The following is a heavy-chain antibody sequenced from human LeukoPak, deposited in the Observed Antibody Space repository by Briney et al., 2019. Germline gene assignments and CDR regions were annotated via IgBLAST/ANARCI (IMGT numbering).Heavy chain of an antibody. D-gene: IGHD3-3*01. J-gene: IGHJ6*02. CDR1: GFTFSSYS. CDR3: ARAGSTDQYYDFWSGYYSPSNYGMDV. CDR2: ISSSSSYI. V-gene: IGHV3-21*01. Sequence: GGSLRLSCAASGFTFSSYSMNWVRQAPGTGLEWVSSISSSSSYIYYADSVKGRFTISRDNAKNSLYLQMNSLRAEDTAVYYCARAGSTDQYYDFWSGYYSPSNYGMDVWGQGTTVTVSS.